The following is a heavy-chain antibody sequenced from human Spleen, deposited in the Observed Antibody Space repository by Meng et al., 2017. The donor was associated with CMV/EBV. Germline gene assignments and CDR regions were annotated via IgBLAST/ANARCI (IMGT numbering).Heavy chain of an antibody. D-gene: IGHD5-12*01. CDR1: GFIFSDYY. Sequence: QVQLVESGGXXVKPGXSLRLSCAASGFIFSDYYMSWIRQAPGKGLEWVSYISSSGSLTKYADSVKGRFSISRDNAKNLLFLQMNTLRVDDTALYYCARHSLGYRFAYWGQGSLVTVSS. V-gene: IGHV3-11*05. CDR2: ISSSGSLT. CDR3: ARHSLGYRFAY. J-gene: IGHJ4*02.